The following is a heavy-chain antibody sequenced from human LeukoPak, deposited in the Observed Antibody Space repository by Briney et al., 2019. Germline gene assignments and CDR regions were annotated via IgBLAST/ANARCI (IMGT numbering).Heavy chain of an antibody. CDR1: GCSISSGGYS. V-gene: IGHV4-30-2*01. Sequence: SQTLSLTCAVSGCSISSGGYSWSWIRQPPGKGLEWIGYIYHSGSTYYNPSLKSRVTISVDRSKNQFSLKLSSVTAADTAVYYCAGSIAAAGTAGEDWFDPWGQGTLVTVPS. D-gene: IGHD6-13*01. CDR2: IYHSGST. CDR3: AGSIAAAGTAGEDWFDP. J-gene: IGHJ5*02.